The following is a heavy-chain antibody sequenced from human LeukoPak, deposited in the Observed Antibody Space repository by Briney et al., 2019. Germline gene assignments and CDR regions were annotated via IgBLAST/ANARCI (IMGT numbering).Heavy chain of an antibody. V-gene: IGHV1-3*01. CDR3: ARVRRAGIAAAGRDFDY. D-gene: IGHD6-13*01. CDR2: INAGNGNT. J-gene: IGHJ4*02. CDR1: GYTFTSYA. Sequence: ASVKVSCKASGYTFTSYAMHWVRQAPGQRLEWMGWINAGNGNTKYSQKFQGRVTITRDTSASTAYMELSSLRSEDTAVYYCARVRRAGIAAAGRDFDYWGQGTLVTVSS.